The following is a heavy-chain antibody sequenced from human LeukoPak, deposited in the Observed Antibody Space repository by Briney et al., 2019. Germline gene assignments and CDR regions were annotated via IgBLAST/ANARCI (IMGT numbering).Heavy chain of an antibody. D-gene: IGHD3-9*01. CDR3: ARDMGIVTGYYVDY. CDR2: ISGSSNSI. V-gene: IGHV3-21*01. J-gene: IGHJ4*02. CDR1: GFTFNTYT. Sequence: GGSLRLSCAASGFTFNTYTMNWVRQAPGKGLEWVSSISGSSNSIYYADSVRGRFTISRDNAKNSLYLQMNSLRAEDTAVYYCARDMGIVTGYYVDYWGQGTLVTVSS.